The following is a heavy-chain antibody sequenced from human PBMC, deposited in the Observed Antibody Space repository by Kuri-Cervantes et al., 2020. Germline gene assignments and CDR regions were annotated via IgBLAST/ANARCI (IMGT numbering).Heavy chain of an antibody. V-gene: IGHV1-2*04. D-gene: IGHD2-2*02. CDR2: INPNSGGT. CDR1: GYTFTGYY. Sequence: ASVKVSCKASGYTFTGYYMHWVRQAPGQGLEWMGWINPNSGGTNYAQKFQGWVTMTRDTSISTAYMELSSLRSEDTAVYYCASQSHCSSTSCYIDFDYWGQGTLVTVSS. J-gene: IGHJ4*02. CDR3: ASQSHCSSTSCYIDFDY.